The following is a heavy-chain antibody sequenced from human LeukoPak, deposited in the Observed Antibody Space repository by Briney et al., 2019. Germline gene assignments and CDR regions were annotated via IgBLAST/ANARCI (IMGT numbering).Heavy chain of an antibody. J-gene: IGHJ4*02. Sequence: PGGSLRLSCAASGFTLSSYYMHWVRQVPGKGLVWVSCINGDGSITKYADSVKGRFSISRDNAKNTLFLQVNSLRAEDTAVYYCAQGGSPGALDHWGQGTLVTVSS. D-gene: IGHD1-26*01. V-gene: IGHV3-74*01. CDR1: GFTLSSYY. CDR3: AQGGSPGALDH. CDR2: INGDGSIT.